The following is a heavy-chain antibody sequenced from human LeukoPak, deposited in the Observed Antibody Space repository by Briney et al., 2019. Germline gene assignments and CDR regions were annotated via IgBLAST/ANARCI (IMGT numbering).Heavy chain of an antibody. CDR2: INPNSGGT. D-gene: IGHD3-22*01. Sequence: ASVKVSCKASGYTFTGYYMHWVRQAPGQGLEWMGRINPNSGGTNYAQKFQGRVTMTRDTSISTAYMELSRLRSDDTAVYYCARGAYYYDRNVGVWFDPWGQGTLVTVSS. CDR1: GYTFTGYY. J-gene: IGHJ5*02. CDR3: ARGAYYYDRNVGVWFDP. V-gene: IGHV1-2*06.